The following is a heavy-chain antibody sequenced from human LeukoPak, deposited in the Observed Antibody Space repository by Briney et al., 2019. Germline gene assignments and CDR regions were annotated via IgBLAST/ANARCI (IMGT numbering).Heavy chain of an antibody. Sequence: PSETLSLTCTVSGGSISSYYWSWIRQPPGKGLEWIGYIYYSGSTNYNPSLKSRVTISVDTSKNQFSLKLSSVTAADTAVYYCASREGYNWNDAKFDYWGQGTLVTVSS. CDR3: ASREGYNWNDAKFDY. CDR2: IYYSGST. D-gene: IGHD1-20*01. V-gene: IGHV4-59*01. CDR1: GGSISSYY. J-gene: IGHJ4*02.